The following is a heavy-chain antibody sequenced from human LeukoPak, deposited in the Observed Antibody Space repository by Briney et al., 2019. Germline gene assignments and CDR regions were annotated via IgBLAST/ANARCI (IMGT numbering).Heavy chain of an antibody. Sequence: SGPTLVKPTQTLTLTCTFSGFSLSTSGVGVGWIRQPPGKALEWLALIYWDDDKRYSPSLKSRLTITKDTSKSQVVLTMTNMDPVDTATYYCAHRLDCSGGSCSSFDYWGQGTLVTVSS. CDR2: IYWDDDK. CDR1: GFSLSTSGVG. V-gene: IGHV2-5*02. CDR3: AHRLDCSGGSCSSFDY. J-gene: IGHJ4*02. D-gene: IGHD2-15*01.